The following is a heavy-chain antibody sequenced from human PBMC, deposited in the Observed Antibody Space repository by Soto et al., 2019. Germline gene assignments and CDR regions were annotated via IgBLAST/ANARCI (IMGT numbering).Heavy chain of an antibody. Sequence: GGSLRLSCAVSGFTLSSYWMHWVRQAPGKGLVWVSRMNSDGSSTSYADSVKGRFTISRDNAKNTLYLQMNSLRAEDTAVYYCARDTASYSGSLDYWGQGILVTVSS. D-gene: IGHD1-26*01. CDR3: ARDTASYSGSLDY. J-gene: IGHJ4*02. CDR2: MNSDGSST. V-gene: IGHV3-74*01. CDR1: GFTLSSYW.